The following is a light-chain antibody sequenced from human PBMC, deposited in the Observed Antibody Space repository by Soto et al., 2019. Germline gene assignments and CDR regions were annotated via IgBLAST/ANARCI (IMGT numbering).Light chain of an antibody. CDR1: QSVRNS. CDR3: QQRYSWPIT. Sequence: EIVLTQSPATLSLSPGERATLSCRASQSVRNSLIWYQQKPGQAPTLLIYDVSNRAAGIPARFSGSGSETDFTGTISSLEPEDSAVYYCQQRYSWPITFGQGTRLEIK. CDR2: DVS. J-gene: IGKJ5*01. V-gene: IGKV3-11*01.